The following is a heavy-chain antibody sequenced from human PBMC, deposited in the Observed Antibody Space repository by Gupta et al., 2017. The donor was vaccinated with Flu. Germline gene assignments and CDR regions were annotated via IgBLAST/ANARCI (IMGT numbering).Heavy chain of an antibody. V-gene: IGHV3-23*01. CDR2: ISGSGGST. CDR1: GFTFSSYA. D-gene: IGHD5-24*01. J-gene: IGHJ6*02. CDR3: AKEMATIEAYYYGMDV. Sequence: EVQLLESGGGLVQPGGSLRLSCAASGFTFSSYAMSWVRQAPGKGLEWVSAISGSGGSTYYADPVKGRFTISRDNSKNTLYLQMNSMRAEDTAVYYCAKEMATIEAYYYGMDVWGQGTTVTVSS.